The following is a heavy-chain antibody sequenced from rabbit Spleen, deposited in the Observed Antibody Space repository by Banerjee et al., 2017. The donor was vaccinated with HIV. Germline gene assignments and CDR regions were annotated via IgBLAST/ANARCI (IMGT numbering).Heavy chain of an antibody. Sequence: QSLEESGGGLVQPEGSLTLTCTASGFSFSSYYYMCWVRQAPGKGLEWIACIYAGSSGSTYYASWAKGRFTISKASSTTVTLQMTSLTAADTATYFCAKLAGSYTASMGLDVWGQGTLVTVS. CDR2: IYAGSSGST. J-gene: IGHJ3*01. CDR3: AKLAGSYTASMGLDV. CDR1: GFSFSSYYY. D-gene: IGHD4-2*01. V-gene: IGHV1S40*01.